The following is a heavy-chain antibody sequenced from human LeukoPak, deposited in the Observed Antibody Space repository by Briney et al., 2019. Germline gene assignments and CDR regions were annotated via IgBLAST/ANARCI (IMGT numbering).Heavy chain of an antibody. D-gene: IGHD3-16*02. CDR2: IKQDGSEK. V-gene: IGHV3-7*01. CDR3: AREGSMITFGGVITPYWYFDL. J-gene: IGHJ2*01. Sequence: GGSLRLSCAASGFTFSSYWMSWVRQAPGKGLEWVANIKQDGSEKYYVDSVKGRFTISRDNAKNSLYLQMNSLRAEDTAVYYCAREGSMITFGGVITPYWYFDLWGRGTLVTVSS. CDR1: GFTFSSYW.